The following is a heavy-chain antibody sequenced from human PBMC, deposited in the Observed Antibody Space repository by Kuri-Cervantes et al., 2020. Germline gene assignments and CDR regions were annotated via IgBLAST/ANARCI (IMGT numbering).Heavy chain of an antibody. CDR2: IWYDGSNK. CDR1: GFTFSSYG. D-gene: IGHD3-10*01. Sequence: LSLTCAASGFTFSSYGMRWVRQAPGKGLEWVAVIWYDGSNKYYADSVKGRFTISRDNSKNTLYLQMNSLRAEDTAVYYCVRGRDTYYYGSGGEFDPWGQGSLVTVSS. V-gene: IGHV3-33*08. CDR3: VRGRDTYYYGSGGEFDP. J-gene: IGHJ5*02.